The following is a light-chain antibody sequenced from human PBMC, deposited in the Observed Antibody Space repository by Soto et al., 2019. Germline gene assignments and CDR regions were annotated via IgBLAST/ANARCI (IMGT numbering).Light chain of an antibody. CDR1: ESVSSTY. CDR2: GAS. CDR3: QQYGSSPPTWT. V-gene: IGKV3-20*01. Sequence: EIGLTQSPGTLSLSPGERATLSCRASESVSSTYLAWYQQKPGQAPRLLIFGASSRATGIPDRFSGSGSGTDFTLTISRLEPEDFAVYYCQQYGSSPPTWTFGQGTRLEI. J-gene: IGKJ5*01.